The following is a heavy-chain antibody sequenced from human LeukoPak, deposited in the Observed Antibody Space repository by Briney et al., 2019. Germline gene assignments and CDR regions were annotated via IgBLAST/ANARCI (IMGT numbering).Heavy chain of an antibody. CDR1: GFTFSDYY. Sequence: GGSLRLSCAASGFTFSDYYMSWIRQAPGKGLEWVSYISSSGSTIYYADSVKGRFTISRDNAKNSLYLQMNSLRAEDTAVYYCARDHSTKQWLAVGGIDYWGQGTLVTVSS. D-gene: IGHD6-19*01. CDR3: ARDHSTKQWLAVGGIDY. J-gene: IGHJ4*02. V-gene: IGHV3-11*01. CDR2: ISSSGSTI.